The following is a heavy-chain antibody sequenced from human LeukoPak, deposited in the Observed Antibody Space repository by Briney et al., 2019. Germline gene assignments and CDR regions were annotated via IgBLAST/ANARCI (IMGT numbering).Heavy chain of an antibody. D-gene: IGHD5-12*01. CDR3: AKTPSSGYYFDQ. CDR1: GFTFSNHA. CDR2: ISDSGGST. Sequence: GGSLRLSCAASGFTFSNHAMSWVRQAPGKGLEWVAVISDSGGSTYYADSVKGRFTFSRDNSKNTLYLQMNSLRAEDTAVYYCAKTPSSGYYFDQWGQGTLVTVSS. J-gene: IGHJ4*02. V-gene: IGHV3-23*01.